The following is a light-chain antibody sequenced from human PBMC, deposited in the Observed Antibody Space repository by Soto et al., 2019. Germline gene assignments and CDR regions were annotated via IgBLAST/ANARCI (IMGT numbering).Light chain of an antibody. Sequence: QSVLTQPPSVSAAPGQTVTISCSGSRSNIANNYVSWYQQLPGTAPKLLIYDNNKRPSGIPDRFSGSKSGTSATLGITGLQTGDEADYYCGTWDSSLSSAIFGGGTKVTVL. CDR2: DNN. V-gene: IGLV1-51*01. CDR3: GTWDSSLSSAI. CDR1: RSNIANNY. J-gene: IGLJ2*01.